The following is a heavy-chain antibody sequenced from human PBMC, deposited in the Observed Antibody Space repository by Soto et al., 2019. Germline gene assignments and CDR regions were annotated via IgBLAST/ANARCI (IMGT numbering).Heavy chain of an antibody. V-gene: IGHV3-30*18. J-gene: IGHJ4*02. Sequence: QVQLVESGGGVVQPGRSLRLSCAASGFTFSSYGMHWVRQAPGKGLEWVAVISYDGSNKYYADSVKGRFTISRDNSKNTLYLQMNSLRAEDTAVYYCAKVGGGYLSVWYFDYWGQGTLVTVSS. D-gene: IGHD3-16*01. CDR1: GFTFSSYG. CDR2: ISYDGSNK. CDR3: AKVGGGYLSVWYFDY.